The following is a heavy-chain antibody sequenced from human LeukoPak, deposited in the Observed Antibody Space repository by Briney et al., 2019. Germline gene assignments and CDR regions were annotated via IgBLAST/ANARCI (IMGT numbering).Heavy chain of an antibody. CDR3: VRGSVDYGDYGSLWVANCFDP. D-gene: IGHD4-17*01. V-gene: IGHV4-34*01. J-gene: IGHJ5*02. Sequence: SEPLSLPCAVYGGSFSGYYWSWLRQPPGKGLEWIGEINHSGRTNYNPSLKSRVTISVDTSKNQFSLKLSSVTAADPAVDYCVRGSVDYGDYGSLWVANCFDPWGQGTLVSVSS. CDR2: INHSGRT. CDR1: GGSFSGYY.